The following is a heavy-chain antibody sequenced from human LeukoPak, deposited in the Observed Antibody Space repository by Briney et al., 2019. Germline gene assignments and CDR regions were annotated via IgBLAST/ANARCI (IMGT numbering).Heavy chain of an antibody. J-gene: IGHJ4*02. CDR3: ARVEYSYGCVDY. CDR1: GYTFTGYY. CDR2: INPNSGGT. V-gene: IGHV1-2*02. D-gene: IGHD5-18*01. Sequence: ASVKVSCKASGYTFTGYYMHWVRQAPGQGLEWMGWINPNSGGTNYAQKFQGRVTVTRDTSISTAYMELSRLRSDDTAVYYCARVEYSYGCVDYWGQGTLVTVSS.